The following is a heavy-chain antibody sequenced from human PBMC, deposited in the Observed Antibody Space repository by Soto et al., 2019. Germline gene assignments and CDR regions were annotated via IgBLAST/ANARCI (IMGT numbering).Heavy chain of an antibody. Sequence: QVQLQESGPGLVKPSQTLSLTCTVSDGSISSVDYYWNWIRQPPGKGLEWIGYIYYSGSTHYSPSLKSRVTLLVDTSKNQFSLKLSSVTAADTAVYYCARAMVRGGVPDWFEPWGQGTLVTVSP. CDR3: ARAMVRGGVPDWFEP. CDR2: IYYSGST. D-gene: IGHD3-10*01. J-gene: IGHJ5*02. V-gene: IGHV4-30-4*01. CDR1: DGSISSVDYY.